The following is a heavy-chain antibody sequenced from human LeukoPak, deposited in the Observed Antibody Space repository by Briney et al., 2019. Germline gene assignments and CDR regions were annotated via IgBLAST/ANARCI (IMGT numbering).Heavy chain of an antibody. CDR1: GGSISSGGYY. V-gene: IGHV4-39*07. D-gene: IGHD3-10*01. CDR2: INHSGST. Sequence: SENLSLTCTVSGGSISSGGYYWSWIRQPPGKGLEWIGEINHSGSTNYNPSLKSRVTISVDTSKNQFSLKLSSVTAADTAVYYCARGYTRVTMVRGRGFDPWGQGTLVTVSS. J-gene: IGHJ5*02. CDR3: ARGYTRVTMVRGRGFDP.